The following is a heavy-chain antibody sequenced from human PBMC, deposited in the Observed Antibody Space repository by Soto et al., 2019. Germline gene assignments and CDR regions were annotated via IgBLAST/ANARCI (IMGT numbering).Heavy chain of an antibody. CDR2: IYGNDDK. J-gene: IGHJ4*02. D-gene: IGHD2-21*01. Sequence: SGPTLVNPTQTLTLTCTFSGFSLTTAGLGVGWIRQPPGQALEWLALIYGNDDKRYRPSLTNRLAVTKDASKNQVVLVMTDMDTVDTGTYYCARSQKLNSVLSDCPDLWCQEHQVTVSS. CDR3: ARSQKLNSVLSDCPDL. CDR1: GFSLTTAGLG. V-gene: IGHV2-5*01.